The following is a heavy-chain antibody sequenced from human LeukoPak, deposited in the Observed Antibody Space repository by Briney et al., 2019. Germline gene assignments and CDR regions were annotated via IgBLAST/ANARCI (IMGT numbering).Heavy chain of an antibody. Sequence: ASVKVSCKASGYTFTGYYMHWVRQAPGQGLEWMGWINPNSGGTNYAQKSQGWVTMTRDTSISTAYMELSRLRSDDTAVYYCAALSGSSDDAFDIWGQGTMVTVSS. CDR3: AALSGSSDDAFDI. J-gene: IGHJ3*02. V-gene: IGHV1-2*04. CDR2: INPNSGGT. CDR1: GYTFTGYY. D-gene: IGHD3-22*01.